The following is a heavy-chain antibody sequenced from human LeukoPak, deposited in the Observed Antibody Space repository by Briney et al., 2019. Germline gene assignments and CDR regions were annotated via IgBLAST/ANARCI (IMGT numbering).Heavy chain of an antibody. V-gene: IGHV4-39*07. D-gene: IGHD6-6*01. CDR1: GGSISSSSYY. Sequence: SETLSLTCTVSGGSISSSSYYWGWIRQPPGKGLEWFGSVYYSGNTYYNPSLKSRVTISVDTSKNQFSLRLSSVTAADTAVYYCARHRGSSSLFDYWGQGTLVTVSS. CDR3: ARHRGSSSLFDY. CDR2: VYYSGNT. J-gene: IGHJ4*02.